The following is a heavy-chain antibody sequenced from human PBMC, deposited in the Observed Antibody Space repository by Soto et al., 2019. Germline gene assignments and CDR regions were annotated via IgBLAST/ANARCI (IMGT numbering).Heavy chain of an antibody. CDR3: ARRQYSGTFLSLDF. J-gene: IGHJ4*02. CDR2: IFYSGIT. D-gene: IGHD1-26*01. Sequence: SETLSLTCTVSGDSISSSTYYWAWIRQPPGKGLEWIGNIFYSGITYYNPSLRSRITMSVDTSKNQFSLKLSSVIAADTAVYYCARRQYSGTFLSLDFWGQGTRVT. CDR1: GDSISSSTYY. V-gene: IGHV4-39*01.